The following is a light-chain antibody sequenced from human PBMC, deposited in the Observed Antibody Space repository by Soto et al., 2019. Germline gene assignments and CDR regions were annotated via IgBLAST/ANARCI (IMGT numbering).Light chain of an antibody. CDR3: QQYGDLPWT. J-gene: IGKJ1*01. Sequence: EIVFTQSPGTLSLSPGERATLSCRASQSVSSSYLAWYQQKPGQAPRLLIYGASTRATGIPDKFSGSGSGTDFALTISRLEPEDFAVYYCQQYGDLPWTFGQGTKVDI. V-gene: IGKV3-20*01. CDR1: QSVSSSY. CDR2: GAS.